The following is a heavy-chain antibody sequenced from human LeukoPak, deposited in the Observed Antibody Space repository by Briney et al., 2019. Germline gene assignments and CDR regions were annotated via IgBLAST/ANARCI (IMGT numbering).Heavy chain of an antibody. CDR2: IRYDGSNK. Sequence: GGSLRLSCAASGFTFSSYGMHWVRQAPGKGLEWVAFIRYDGSNKYYADSVKGRFTISRDNSKNTLYLQMNSLRAEDTAVYYCAKVFEYYDFWSGVDAFDIWGQGTMVTVSP. CDR1: GFTFSSYG. D-gene: IGHD3-3*01. J-gene: IGHJ3*02. V-gene: IGHV3-30*02. CDR3: AKVFEYYDFWSGVDAFDI.